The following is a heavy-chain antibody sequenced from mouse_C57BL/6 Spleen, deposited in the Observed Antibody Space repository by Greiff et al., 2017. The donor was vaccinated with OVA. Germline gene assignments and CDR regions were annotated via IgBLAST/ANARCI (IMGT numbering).Heavy chain of an antibody. Sequence: VKLQESGPELVKPGASVKISCKASGYSFTSYYIHWVKQRPGQGLEWIGWIYPGSGNTKYNEKFKGKATLTADTSSSTAYMQLSSLTSEDSAVYYCARGRDYDGFAYWGQGTLVTVSA. CDR1: GYSFTSYY. V-gene: IGHV1-66*01. CDR2: IYPGSGNT. CDR3: ARGRDYDGFAY. J-gene: IGHJ3*01. D-gene: IGHD2-4*01.